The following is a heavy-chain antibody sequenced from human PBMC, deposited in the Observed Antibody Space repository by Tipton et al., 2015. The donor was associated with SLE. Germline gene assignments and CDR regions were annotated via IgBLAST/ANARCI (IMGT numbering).Heavy chain of an antibody. CDR2: IYTSGST. CDR1: GGSISSYY. J-gene: IGHJ6*02. V-gene: IGHV4-4*07. Sequence: TLSLTCTVSGGSISSYYWSWIRQPAGKGLEWIGRIYTSGSTNYNPSLKSRVTISVDTSKNQFSLKLSSVTAADTAVYYCQRAAAGSGYYYGMDVWGQGTTVTVSS. D-gene: IGHD6-13*01. CDR3: QRAAAGSGYYYGMDV.